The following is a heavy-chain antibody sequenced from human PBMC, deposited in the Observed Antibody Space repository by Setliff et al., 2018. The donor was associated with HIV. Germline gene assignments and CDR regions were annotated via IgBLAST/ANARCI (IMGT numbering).Heavy chain of an antibody. CDR3: ARGRTAGYTYNYGY. CDR1: GYNFTSYY. D-gene: IGHD3-16*01. J-gene: IGHJ4*02. V-gene: IGHV1-46*01. CDR2: VNPSGGST. Sequence: GASVKVSCRASGYNFTSYYMHWVRQAPGQGLEWLGMVNPSGGSTAYAQKFQGRVTMTRDTSTNTVYMDLSGMRSDDTAVYYCARGRTAGYTYNYGYWGQGTLVTVSS.